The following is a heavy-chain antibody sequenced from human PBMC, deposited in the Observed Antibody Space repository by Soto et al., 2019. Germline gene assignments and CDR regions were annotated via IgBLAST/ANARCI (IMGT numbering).Heavy chain of an antibody. J-gene: IGHJ4*02. V-gene: IGHV4-38-2*01. CDR2: IYHSGST. Sequence: SETLSLTCGVSGFSISSDYYWGWIRQPPGKGLEWIGSIYHSGSTYYRPSPKSRVTISVDTSKNQFSLKLTSVTAADTAVYYCARGVGTKNYFDFWGQGTLVTVSS. CDR3: ARGVGTKNYFDF. D-gene: IGHD1-7*01. CDR1: GFSISSDYY.